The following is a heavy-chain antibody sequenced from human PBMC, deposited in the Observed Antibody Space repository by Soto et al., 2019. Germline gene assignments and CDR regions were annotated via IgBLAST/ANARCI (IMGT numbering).Heavy chain of an antibody. CDR1: GYTCTDYY. D-gene: IGHD2-21*01. J-gene: IGHJ4*02. CDR2: VNPNSGGT. Sequence: SVKVSCKASGYTCTDYYIHWVRQAPGQGLEWMGWVNPNSGGTNYAQKFQGRVTMTRDTSISTAYMDLSRLTSDDTAVYYCARGSDRGLDYWGQGTLVTVSS. V-gene: IGHV1-2*02. CDR3: ARGSDRGLDY.